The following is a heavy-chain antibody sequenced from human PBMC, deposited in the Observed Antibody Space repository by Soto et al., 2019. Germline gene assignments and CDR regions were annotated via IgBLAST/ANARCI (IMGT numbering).Heavy chain of an antibody. CDR1: GYTFTAYY. V-gene: IGHV1-2*02. Sequence: QVQLVQSGAEVKEPGDSVRVSCEASGYTFTAYYIHWVRQAPGQGLEWMGWINPKCGDTNYAQDFQGRVAMTRDMSISTVYMELSRLTSDDTAIYYCARNMDYYYGPGSGNGHGFWGQGTTVTVFS. CDR2: INPKCGDT. D-gene: IGHD3-10*01. J-gene: IGHJ6*02. CDR3: ARNMDYYYGPGSGNGHGF.